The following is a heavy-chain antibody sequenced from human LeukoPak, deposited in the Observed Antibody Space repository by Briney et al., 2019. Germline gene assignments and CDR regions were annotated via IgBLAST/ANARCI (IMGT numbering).Heavy chain of an antibody. V-gene: IGHV3-7*01. CDR2: MDEYGSDI. D-gene: IGHD1-1*01. Sequence: GGSLRLSCAASGFTFSSYSMNWVRQAPGKGLEWVAIMDEYGSDIFYVESVKGRFIISRANARNSLYLQMNNLRAEDTAVYYCARVQPYYYYYMDVWGKGTTVTVSS. J-gene: IGHJ6*03. CDR1: GFTFSSYS. CDR3: ARVQPYYYYYMDV.